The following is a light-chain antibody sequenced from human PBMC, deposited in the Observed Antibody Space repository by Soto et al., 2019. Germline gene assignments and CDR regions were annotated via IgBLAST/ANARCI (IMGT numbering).Light chain of an antibody. CDR2: EDN. V-gene: IGLV6-57*04. CDR1: SGSIARNY. J-gene: IGLJ2*01. Sequence: NFMLTQPHSVSEAPGKTVTISCTRSSGSIARNYEQWYQQRPGSAPTTLIYEDNERPSGVPDRFSGSIDSSSNSASLTISGLTTEDEADYYCQSYDSINPVVFGGGTKLTVL. CDR3: QSYDSINPVV.